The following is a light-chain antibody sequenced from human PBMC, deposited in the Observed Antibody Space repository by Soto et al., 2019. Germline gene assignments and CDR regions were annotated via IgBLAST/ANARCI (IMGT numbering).Light chain of an antibody. CDR2: GVS. Sequence: DIVLTQSPATLSLSPGERATLSCRASQRFGANLAWYQQKPGQAPSLLIFGVSTRAAGIPGRFSGAGSGVDFTLTISSLQSEDSAVYYCHHYSDWLAFGQGTKVDIK. V-gene: IGKV3-15*01. CDR1: QRFGAN. J-gene: IGKJ1*01. CDR3: HHYSDWLA.